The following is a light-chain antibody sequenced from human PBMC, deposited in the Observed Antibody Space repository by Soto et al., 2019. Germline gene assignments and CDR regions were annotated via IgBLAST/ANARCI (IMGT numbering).Light chain of an antibody. CDR3: QQYGNSAIT. Sequence: EIVWTQCPGTLSLSPGERATLSCRASQSVSSSYLGWYQQKPGHAPRLLIYGASSRATGIPDRFSGSGSGTDFPLTISRLEPEDFAVYYCQQYGNSAITFGQGTRLEIK. CDR2: GAS. CDR1: QSVSSSY. J-gene: IGKJ5*01. V-gene: IGKV3-20*01.